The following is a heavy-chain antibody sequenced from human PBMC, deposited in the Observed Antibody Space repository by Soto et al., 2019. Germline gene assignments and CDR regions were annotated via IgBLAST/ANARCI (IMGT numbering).Heavy chain of an antibody. Sequence: GESLKISCAASGFTFSSYWMSWVRQAPGKGLEWVANIKQDGSEKYYVDSVKGRFTISRDNAKNSLYLQMNSLRAEDTAVYYCARDERITIFGVVIEGDWFDPWGQGTLVTVSS. V-gene: IGHV3-7*01. CDR1: GFTFSSYW. J-gene: IGHJ5*02. CDR2: IKQDGSEK. CDR3: ARDERITIFGVVIEGDWFDP. D-gene: IGHD3-3*01.